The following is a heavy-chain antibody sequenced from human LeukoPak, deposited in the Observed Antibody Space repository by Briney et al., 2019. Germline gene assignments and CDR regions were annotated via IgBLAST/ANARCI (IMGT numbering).Heavy chain of an antibody. CDR3: AGVSIDSSGYYSDY. V-gene: IGHV4-31*02. CDR1: Y. J-gene: IGHJ4*02. D-gene: IGHD3-22*01. Sequence: YWIGWIRQHPGKGLEWIGYIYYSGSTYYNPSLKSRVTISVDTSKNQFSLKLSSVTAADTAVYYCAGVSIDSSGYYSDYWGQGTLVTVSS. CDR2: IYYSGST.